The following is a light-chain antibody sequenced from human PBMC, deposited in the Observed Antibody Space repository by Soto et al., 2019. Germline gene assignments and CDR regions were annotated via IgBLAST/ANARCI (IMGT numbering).Light chain of an antibody. CDR3: SSYATPSSFAYV. CDR2: DGS. CDR1: SSDVGSYNL. V-gene: IGLV2-23*03. J-gene: IGLJ1*01. Sequence: QSPLRQPASMSGSPGHSITISCTGTSSDVGSYNLVSWYQQFPDKAPKLIIYDGSERPSGVSDRFSGSKSGNTASLKISGLRAEDEDEYHRSSYATPSSFAYVFGTGTKVT.